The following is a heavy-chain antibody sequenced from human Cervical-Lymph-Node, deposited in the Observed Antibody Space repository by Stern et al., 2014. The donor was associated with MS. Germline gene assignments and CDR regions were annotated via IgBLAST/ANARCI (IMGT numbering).Heavy chain of an antibody. CDR2: TIPIFGKA. CDR1: GGTFSNHV. J-gene: IGHJ4*02. D-gene: IGHD2/OR15-2a*01. Sequence: QVQLVQSGAEVKKPGSSVKVSCKASGGTFSNHVISWVRQAPGQGLEWMGGTIPIFGKAIYAQKFQGRVTITADESTRAAYKELSSLRSEATAVYYCARAAYSTSSYNYWGQGTLVTVSA. V-gene: IGHV1-69*01. CDR3: ARAAYSTSSYNY.